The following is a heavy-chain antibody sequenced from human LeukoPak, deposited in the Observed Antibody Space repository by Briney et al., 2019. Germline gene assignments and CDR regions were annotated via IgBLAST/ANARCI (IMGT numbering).Heavy chain of an antibody. CDR1: GYTFTSYY. Sequence: ASVKVSCKASGYTFTSYYMHWVRQAPGQGLEWMGIINPSGGSTSYAQKFQGRVTMTRDTSTSTVYMELSSLRADDTAVYYCVTSNNDIAAPDYWGQGTLVTVSS. J-gene: IGHJ4*02. CDR3: VTSNNDIAAPDY. D-gene: IGHD6-25*01. V-gene: IGHV1-46*01. CDR2: INPSGGST.